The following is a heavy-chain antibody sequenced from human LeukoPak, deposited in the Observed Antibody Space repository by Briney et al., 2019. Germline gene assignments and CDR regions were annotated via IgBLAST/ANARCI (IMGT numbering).Heavy chain of an antibody. Sequence: TSETLSLACAVYGGSFSGYYWSWIRQPPGKGLEWIGEINHSGSTNYNPSLKSRVTISVDTSKNQFSLKLSSVTAADTAVYYCARGQAAARYWGQGTLVTVSS. V-gene: IGHV4-34*01. CDR2: INHSGST. D-gene: IGHD6-13*01. J-gene: IGHJ4*02. CDR3: ARGQAAARY. CDR1: GGSFSGYY.